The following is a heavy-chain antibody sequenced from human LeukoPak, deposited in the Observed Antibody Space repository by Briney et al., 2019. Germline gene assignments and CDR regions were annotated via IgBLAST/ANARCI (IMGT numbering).Heavy chain of an antibody. CDR3: AVHWKLLWSPPDS. J-gene: IGHJ4*02. CDR1: GGSISSSNYY. D-gene: IGHD3-10*01. V-gene: IGHV4-39*01. Sequence: PSETLSLTCTVSGGSISSSNYYWAWIRQPPEKGLEWIGSIYYSGSTYYNPSLKSRVTLSVDTSNNQFSLRLSSVTAADTAVYYCAVHWKLLWSPPDSWGQGTLVTVSS. CDR2: IYYSGST.